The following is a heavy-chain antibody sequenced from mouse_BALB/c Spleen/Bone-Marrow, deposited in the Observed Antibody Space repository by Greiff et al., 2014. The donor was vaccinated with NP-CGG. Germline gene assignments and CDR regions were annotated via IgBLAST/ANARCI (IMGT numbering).Heavy chain of an antibody. J-gene: IGHJ1*01. CDR2: IRNKAKGYTS. CDR1: GFTFTDYY. D-gene: IGHD2-4*01. Sequence: DVQLQESGGGLVQPGGSLRLSCATSGFTFTDYYMSWVRQPPGKALEWLGFIRNKAKGYTSENSASVKGRFTISRDNSQSILYLQMNTLRAEDSATYYCARDINYDIYWYFDVWGAGTTVTVSS. CDR3: ARDINYDIYWYFDV. V-gene: IGHV7-3*02.